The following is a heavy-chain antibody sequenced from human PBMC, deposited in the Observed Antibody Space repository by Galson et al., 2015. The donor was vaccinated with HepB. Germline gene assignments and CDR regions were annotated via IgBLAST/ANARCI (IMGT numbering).Heavy chain of an antibody. J-gene: IGHJ4*02. V-gene: IGHV3-15*01. D-gene: IGHD6-19*01. Sequence: SLRLSCAASGFTFSNAWMSWVRQAPGKGLEWVGRIKSKTDGGTTDYAALVKGRFTISRDDSKNTLYLQMNSLKTEDTAVYYCTTDQWLEPFDYWGQGTLVTVSS. CDR1: GFTFSNAW. CDR2: IKSKTDGGTT. CDR3: TTDQWLEPFDY.